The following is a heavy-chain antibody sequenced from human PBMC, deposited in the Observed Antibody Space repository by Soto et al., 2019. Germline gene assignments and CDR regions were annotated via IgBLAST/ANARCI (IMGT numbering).Heavy chain of an antibody. CDR3: ARDSYYYDSSGYYPRYGMDV. Sequence: LRLSCAASGFTFSSYAMHWVRQAPGKGLEWVAVISYDGSNKYYADSVKGRFTISRDNSKNTLYLQMNSLRAEDTAVYYCARDSYYYDSSGYYPRYGMDVWGQGTTVTVSS. V-gene: IGHV3-30-3*01. D-gene: IGHD3-22*01. J-gene: IGHJ6*02. CDR2: ISYDGSNK. CDR1: GFTFSSYA.